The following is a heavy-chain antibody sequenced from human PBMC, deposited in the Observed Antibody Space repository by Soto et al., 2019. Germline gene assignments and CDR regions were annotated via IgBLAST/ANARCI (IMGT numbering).Heavy chain of an antibody. V-gene: IGHV4-59*01. D-gene: IGHD3-9*01. J-gene: IGHJ5*01. CDR1: GGSIGSYY. CDR3: ARVVDYDTLTGYYRGAGWFDS. Sequence: PSETLSLTCTVSGGSIGSYYWSWIRQPPGKGLEWIGYIFYSGSTNYNPSFQRRLTISVDTSKNQFSLKLSSVTAADTAVYYCARVVDYDTLTGYYRGAGWFDSWGQGTPVTVSS. CDR2: IFYSGST.